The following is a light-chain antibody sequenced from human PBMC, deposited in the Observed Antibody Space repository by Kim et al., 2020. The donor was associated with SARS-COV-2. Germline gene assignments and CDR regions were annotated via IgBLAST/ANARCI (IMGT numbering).Light chain of an antibody. V-gene: IGLV3-21*04. Sequence: PGKPARRTWGGNSIGSKSVHWYQQKPGQAPVMVISYDSDRPSGIPERFSGSNSGNTATLTINRVETEDEADYYCQVWDSSSDHRVVFGGGTQLTVL. CDR1: SIGSKS. CDR2: YDS. J-gene: IGLJ2*01. CDR3: QVWDSSSDHRVV.